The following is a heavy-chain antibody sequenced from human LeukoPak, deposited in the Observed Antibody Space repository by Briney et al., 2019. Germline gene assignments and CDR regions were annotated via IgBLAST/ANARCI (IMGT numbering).Heavy chain of an antibody. D-gene: IGHD3-10*01. CDR1: GFSISNDW. J-gene: IGHJ4*02. V-gene: IGHV3-15*01. Sequence: GGSLRLSCAASGFSISNDWMSWVRQAPGKGLEWVARVKSRSAGETTDYAAPVKGRFTISRDDSKNTLYLQMNSLKTEDTAVYYCTLIQGWGSGSYYRDFWGQGTLVTVTS. CDR2: VKSRSAGETT. CDR3: TLIQGWGSGSYYRDF.